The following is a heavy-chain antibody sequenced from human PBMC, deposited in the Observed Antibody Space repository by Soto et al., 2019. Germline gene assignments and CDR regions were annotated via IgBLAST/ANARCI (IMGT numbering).Heavy chain of an antibody. CDR2: IIPIFGTA. CDR1: GGTFSSYA. J-gene: IGHJ4*02. V-gene: IGHV1-69*01. D-gene: IGHD2-2*01. CDR3: ASPTFYCSSTSCSFDY. Sequence: QVQLVQSGAEVKKPGSSVKVSCKASGGTFSSYAISWVRQAPGQGLEGMGGIIPIFGTANYAQKFQGRVTITADESTSTAYMELSSLRSEDTAVYYCASPTFYCSSTSCSFDYWGQGTLVTVSS.